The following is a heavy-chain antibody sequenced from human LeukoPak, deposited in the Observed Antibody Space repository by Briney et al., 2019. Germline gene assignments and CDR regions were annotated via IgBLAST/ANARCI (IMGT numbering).Heavy chain of an antibody. J-gene: IGHJ6*02. D-gene: IGHD1-26*01. CDR3: ARDRGGVVGATTYYYYGMDA. V-gene: IGHV4-59*01. CDR1: GGSISSYY. Sequence: PSETLSLTCTVSGGSISSYYWSWIRQPPGKGLEWIGYIYYSGSTNYNPSLKSRVTISVDTSKNQFSLKLSSVTAADTAVYYCARDRGGVVGATTYYYYGMDAWGQGTTVTVSS. CDR2: IYYSGST.